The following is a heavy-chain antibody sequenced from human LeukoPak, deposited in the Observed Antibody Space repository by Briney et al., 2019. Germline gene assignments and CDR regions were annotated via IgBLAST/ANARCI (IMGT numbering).Heavy chain of an antibody. CDR2: IYYSGST. V-gene: IGHV4-59*01. Sequence: SETLSLTCTVSGGSISSYYWSWIRQPPGKGLEWIGYIYYSGSTNYNPSLKSRVTISVDTSKNQFSLKLSSVTAADTAVYYCARFGAGRSGSFDIWGQGTMVTVSS. CDR3: ARFGAGRSGSFDI. CDR1: GGSISSYY. J-gene: IGHJ3*02. D-gene: IGHD3-16*01.